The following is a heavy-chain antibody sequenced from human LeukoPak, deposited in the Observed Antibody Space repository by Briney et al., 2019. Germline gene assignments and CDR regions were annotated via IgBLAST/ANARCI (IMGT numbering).Heavy chain of an antibody. Sequence: GESLKISCQGSGYNFTSFWIGWVRQLPGKGLEWMGIIYPGDSDTRYSPSFQGQVTISADKSISTAYLQWSSLKASDTAMYYCARRKGIAVAGDAFDIWGQGTMVTVSS. CDR2: IYPGDSDT. CDR1: GYNFTSFW. CDR3: ARRKGIAVAGDAFDI. D-gene: IGHD6-19*01. J-gene: IGHJ3*02. V-gene: IGHV5-51*01.